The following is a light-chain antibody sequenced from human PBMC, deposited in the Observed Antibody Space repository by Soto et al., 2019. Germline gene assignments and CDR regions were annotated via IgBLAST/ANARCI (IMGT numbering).Light chain of an antibody. CDR3: QQRSTWPLT. CDR1: QSVSSY. V-gene: IGKV3-11*01. Sequence: EIVLTQSPATLSLSPGERATLSCRASQSVSSYLAWYQQKPGQAPRLLIFDASNRATGIPGRFSGSGSGTDFTLTISSLEPEDFAIYYCQQRSTWPLTFGGGTKVGIK. CDR2: DAS. J-gene: IGKJ4*01.